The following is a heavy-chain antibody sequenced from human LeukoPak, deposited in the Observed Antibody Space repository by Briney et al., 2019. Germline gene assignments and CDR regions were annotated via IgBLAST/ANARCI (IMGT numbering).Heavy chain of an antibody. V-gene: IGHV3-23*01. Sequence: PGGSLRLSCAASGFTFSSYAMIWVRQSPGKGLEWVSGISDSGESTYYADSAKGRFTISRDNSKNTLYLQMNSLRAEDTAVYYCAKLSSVIDYGDYWGQGTLVTVSS. CDR1: GFTFSSYA. CDR3: AKLSSVIDYGDY. J-gene: IGHJ4*02. CDR2: ISDSGEST. D-gene: IGHD4-17*01.